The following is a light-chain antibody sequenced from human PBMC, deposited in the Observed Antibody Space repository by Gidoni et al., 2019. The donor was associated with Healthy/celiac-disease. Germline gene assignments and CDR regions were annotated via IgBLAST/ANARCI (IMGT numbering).Light chain of an antibody. J-gene: IGLJ3*02. CDR2: RDS. V-gene: IGLV3-9*01. CDR3: QVWDSSTGV. CDR1: NSGSKN. Sequence: SYELTQPLSVSVARGQPASVTCGGTNSGSKNVHWYQQKPGQAPVLVSYRDSNRPSGIPERFSGSNSGNTATLTISRAQAGDEADYYCQVWDSSTGVFGGGTKLTVL.